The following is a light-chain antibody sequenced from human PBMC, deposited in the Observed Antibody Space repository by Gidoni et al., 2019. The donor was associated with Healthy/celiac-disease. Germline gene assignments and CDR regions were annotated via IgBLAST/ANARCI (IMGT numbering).Light chain of an antibody. J-gene: IGKJ1*01. CDR1: PSLLHSNGYNY. V-gene: IGKV2-28*01. CDR3: MQALQTPRT. CDR2: LGS. Sequence: DIVMTQSPLPLPVTPGEPASISCRSSPSLLHSNGYNYLDWYLQKPGQSPQLLIYLGSNRASGVPDRFSGSGSGTEFTLKISRVEAEDVGVYYCMQALQTPRTFGQXTKVEIK.